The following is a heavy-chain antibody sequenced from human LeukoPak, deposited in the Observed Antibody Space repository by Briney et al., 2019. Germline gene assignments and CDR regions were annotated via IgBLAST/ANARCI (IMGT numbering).Heavy chain of an antibody. J-gene: IGHJ6*02. CDR3: ARDRGDYSSYYYYGMDV. Sequence: SVKVSCKASGGTFISYAISWVRQAPGQGLEWMGGIIPIFGTANYAQKFQGRVTITADESTSTAYMELSSLRSEDTAVYYCARDRGDYSSYYYYGMDVWGQGTTVTVSS. CDR2: IIPIFGTA. CDR1: GGTFISYA. V-gene: IGHV1-69*01. D-gene: IGHD6-13*01.